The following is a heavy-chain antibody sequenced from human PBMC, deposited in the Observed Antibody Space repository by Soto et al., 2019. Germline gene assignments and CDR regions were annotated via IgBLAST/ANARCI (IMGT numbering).Heavy chain of an antibody. CDR3: AREGVVAAAGLDY. CDR2: ISYDGSNK. V-gene: IGHV3-30-3*01. D-gene: IGHD6-13*01. Sequence: PGGSLRLSCAASGFTFSSYAMHWVRQAPGKGLEWVAVISYDGSNKYYADSVKGRFTISRDNSKNTLYLQMNSLRAEDTAVYYCAREGVVAAAGLDYWGQGTLVTVSS. CDR1: GFTFSSYA. J-gene: IGHJ4*02.